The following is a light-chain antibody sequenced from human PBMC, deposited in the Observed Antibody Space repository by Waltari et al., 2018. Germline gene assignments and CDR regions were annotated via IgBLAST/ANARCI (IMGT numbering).Light chain of an antibody. CDR2: EVS. J-gene: IGLJ3*02. V-gene: IGLV2-8*01. CDR1: SSDVGSYTS. CDR3: SSKGGSNNLV. Sequence: QSALTQPPSASGSPGQSVTIPCTGTSSDVGSYTSVSWFQHHPGKAPKLIIYEVSKRPSGVPDRFSGSKSGNTASLTVSGLQAEDEADYYCSSKGGSNNLVFGGGTKLTVL.